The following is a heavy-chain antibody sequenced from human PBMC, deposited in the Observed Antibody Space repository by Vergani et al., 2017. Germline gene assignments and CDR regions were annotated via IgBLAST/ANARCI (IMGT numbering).Heavy chain of an antibody. CDR3: ARDPGYSSGWYKGNYGMDV. V-gene: IGHV4-59*01. CDR1: GGSISSSY. CDR2: NFYSGST. D-gene: IGHD6-19*01. J-gene: IGHJ6*02. Sequence: QVQLQESGPGLVKPSETLSLTCTVPGGSISSSYWCWIRQPPGKGLGWIGYNFYSGSTNHNPPLKSRVTISVHTSKNQSSLKLSSVTAADTAVYYCARDPGYSSGWYKGNYGMDVWGQGTTVTVSS.